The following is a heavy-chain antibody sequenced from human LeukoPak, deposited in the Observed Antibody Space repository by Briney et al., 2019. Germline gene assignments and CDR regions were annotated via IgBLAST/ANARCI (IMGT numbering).Heavy chain of an antibody. CDR3: ATSPNYVWGSYRRDSYFDC. CDR2: IDTAGDT. J-gene: IGHJ4*02. V-gene: IGHV3-13*01. Sequence: GGSLRPSCAASGFTFSSYDMHWVRQVPGKGLEWVSGIDTAGDTYYPGSVTGRFTISRDNSKNTLYLQMNSLRAEDTAVYYCATSPNYVWGSYRRDSYFDCWGQGTLVTVSS. CDR1: GFTFSSYD. D-gene: IGHD3-16*02.